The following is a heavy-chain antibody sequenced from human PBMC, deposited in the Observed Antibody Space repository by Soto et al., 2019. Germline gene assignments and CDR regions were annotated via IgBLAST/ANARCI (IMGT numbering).Heavy chain of an antibody. D-gene: IGHD2-2*01. CDR1: GFTFSSYG. CDR3: ARAGEDIVVVPAAIGMDF. CDR2: IWYDGSNK. V-gene: IGHV3-33*01. J-gene: IGHJ6*02. Sequence: QVQLVESGGGVVQPGRSLRLSCAASGFTFSSYGMHWLRQAPGKGLEWVAVIWYDGSNKYYADSVKGRFTISRDNSMNTLYLQMNSLRAEDTAVYYCARAGEDIVVVPAAIGMDFWGQGTTVTVSS.